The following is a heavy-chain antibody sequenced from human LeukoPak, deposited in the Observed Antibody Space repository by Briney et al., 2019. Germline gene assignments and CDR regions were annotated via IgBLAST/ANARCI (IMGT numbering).Heavy chain of an antibody. CDR2: IYHSGST. V-gene: IGHV4-38-2*02. Sequence: PSETLSLTCAVSGYSISSGYYWGWIRHPPGKGLEWIGSIYHSGSTYYNPSLKSRVTISVDTSKNQFSLQLSSVTAADTAVYYCAREGGSGWYYFDYWGQGTLVTVSS. D-gene: IGHD6-19*01. CDR1: GYSISSGYY. CDR3: AREGGSGWYYFDY. J-gene: IGHJ4*02.